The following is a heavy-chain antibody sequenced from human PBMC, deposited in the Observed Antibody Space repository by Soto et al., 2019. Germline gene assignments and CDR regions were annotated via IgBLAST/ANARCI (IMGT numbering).Heavy chain of an antibody. D-gene: IGHD6-13*01. CDR1: GGTFSSYA. CDR3: ARGPRRWYDYYYYGMDV. Sequence: QVQLVQSGAEVKKPGSSVKVSCKASGGTFSSYAISWVRQAPGQGLEWMGGIIPIFGTANYAQKFQGRVTITADESTSTAYMELSSLRSEDTAVYYWARGPRRWYDYYYYGMDVWGQGTTVTVSS. CDR2: IIPIFGTA. V-gene: IGHV1-69*01. J-gene: IGHJ6*02.